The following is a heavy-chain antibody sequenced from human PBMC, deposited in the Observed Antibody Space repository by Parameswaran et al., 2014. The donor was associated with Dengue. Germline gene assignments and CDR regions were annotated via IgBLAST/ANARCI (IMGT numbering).Heavy chain of an antibody. Sequence: KWIRQPPGKRLEWVSYISSSGSTIYYADSVKGRFTISRDNAKNSLYLQMNSLRAEDTAVYYCARGCEAAPYYYYYYMDVWGKGTTVTVSS. CDR3: ARGCEAAPYYYYYYMDV. D-gene: IGHD6-6*01. CDR2: ISSSGSTI. V-gene: IGHV3-48*03. J-gene: IGHJ6*03.